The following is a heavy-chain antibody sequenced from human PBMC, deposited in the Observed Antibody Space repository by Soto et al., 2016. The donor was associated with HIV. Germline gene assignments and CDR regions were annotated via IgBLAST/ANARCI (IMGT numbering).Heavy chain of an antibody. CDR2: MNSGGSR. V-gene: IGHV3-66*01. CDR3: AREGVWGSSSSYYFDH. D-gene: IGHD3-16*01. J-gene: IGHJ4*02. Sequence: EVQLVESGGGLVQPGGSLRLSCAASGFTVSHNYMSWVRQAPGKGLEWVSVMNSGGSRYYSDSVRGRFTISRDNSKNTVYLQMNRLRAEDTAVYYCAREGVWGSSSSYYFDHWGQGIXVTVSS. CDR1: GFTVSHNY.